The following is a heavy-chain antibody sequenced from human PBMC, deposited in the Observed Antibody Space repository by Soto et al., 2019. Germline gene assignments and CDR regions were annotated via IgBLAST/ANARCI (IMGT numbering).Heavy chain of an antibody. J-gene: IGHJ6*02. CDR2: IIPIFGTA. D-gene: IGHD2-2*02. CDR3: ANTKRPAHCSSTSCYKYPPPPDDYYYYYGMDV. CDR1: GGTFSSYA. V-gene: IGHV1-69*13. Sequence: ASVKVSCKASGGTFSSYAISWVRQAPGQGLEWMGGIIPIFGTANYAQKFQGRVTITADESTSTAYMELGSLRSEDTAVYYCANTKRPAHCSSTSCYKYPPPPDDYYYYYGMDVWGQGTTVTVSS.